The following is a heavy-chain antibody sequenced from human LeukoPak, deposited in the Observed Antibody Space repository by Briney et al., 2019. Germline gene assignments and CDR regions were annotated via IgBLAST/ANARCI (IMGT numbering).Heavy chain of an antibody. CDR3: ATLTHYDSRSFAFDI. CDR2: INGDETIT. V-gene: IGHV3-74*01. D-gene: IGHD3-22*01. J-gene: IGHJ3*02. Sequence: GGSLRLSCAASGFIFSRYWMYWVRQAPGKGLVWVSHINGDETITNYADFVKARLTISRDNAKDTLYLQMNSLGVEDTALYYCATLTHYDSRSFAFDIWGQGTMVTVSS. CDR1: GFIFSRYW.